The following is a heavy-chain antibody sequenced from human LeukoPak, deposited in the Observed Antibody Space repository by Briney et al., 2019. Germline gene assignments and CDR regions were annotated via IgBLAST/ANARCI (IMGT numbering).Heavy chain of an antibody. J-gene: IGHJ6*02. CDR3: ARGNSYYYYGMDV. Sequence: GASVKVSCKVSGYTLTELSMHWVRQAPGKGLEWMGGFDPEDGETIYAQKFQGRVTMTRNTSISTAYMELSSLRSEDTAVYYCARGNSYYYYGMDVWGQGTTVTVSS. V-gene: IGHV1-24*01. CDR2: FDPEDGET. D-gene: IGHD5-24*01. CDR1: GYTLTELS.